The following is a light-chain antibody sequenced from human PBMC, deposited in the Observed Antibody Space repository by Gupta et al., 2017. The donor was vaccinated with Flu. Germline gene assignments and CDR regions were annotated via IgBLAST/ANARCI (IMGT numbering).Light chain of an antibody. CDR2: DTV. V-gene: IGLV7-46*01. Sequence: QAVGTQEPSVTVSPGGTVTLTCGSITGSGTKLLYPYWLQQRPGQAPTTLIFDTVPRHPWTPARFSGSIIGGKAALTLSGAHADDEADYYCFFFYGGPRAFGGGTRLTVL. J-gene: IGLJ2*01. CDR1: TGSGTKLLY. CDR3: FFFYGGPRA.